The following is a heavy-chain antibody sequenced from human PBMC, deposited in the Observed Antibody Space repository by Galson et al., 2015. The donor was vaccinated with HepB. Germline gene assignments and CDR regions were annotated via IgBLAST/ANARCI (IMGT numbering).Heavy chain of an antibody. V-gene: IGHV1-69*01. CDR3: ARVLLWHKGPEYYYYYMDV. CDR1: GGTFSSYA. D-gene: IGHD2-2*01. CDR2: IIPIYGTA. J-gene: IGHJ6*03. Sequence: MVSCKASGGTFSSYAVSWVRQATGQGLEWMGGIIPIYGTANYAQKFQGRVTITADESTSTAYMELSSLRSEDTAVYYCARVLLWHKGPEYYYYYMDVWGKVTTVTVSS.